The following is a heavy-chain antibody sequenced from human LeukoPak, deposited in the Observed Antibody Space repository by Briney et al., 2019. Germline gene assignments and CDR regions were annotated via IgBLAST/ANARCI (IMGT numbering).Heavy chain of an antibody. V-gene: IGHV1-69*05. J-gene: IGHJ6*03. D-gene: IGHD3-3*01. CDR1: GGTFSSYA. CDR3: ARAASSAGGDFWSGYPWDYMDV. Sequence: ASVKVSCKASGGTFSSYAISWVRQAPGQGLEWMGGIIPIFGTANYAQKFQGRVTITTDESTSTAYMELSSLRSEDTAVYYCARAASSAGGDFWSGYPWDYMDVWGKGTTVTVSS. CDR2: IIPIFGTA.